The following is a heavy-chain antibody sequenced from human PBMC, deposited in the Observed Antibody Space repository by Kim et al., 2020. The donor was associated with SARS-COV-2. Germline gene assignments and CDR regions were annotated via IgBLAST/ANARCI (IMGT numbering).Heavy chain of an antibody. Sequence: GGSLRLSCAASGFTFTRYAMTWVRQAPGKGLEWVSSITGDGSGTYYAVSVQGRFTVSRDNSKYTLSLQMNSLRVEDTALYYCAKGKSTGAVDWFDPGGQGTLVTVSS. D-gene: IGHD5-12*01. CDR2: ITGDGSGT. CDR1: GFTFTRYA. CDR3: AKGKSTGAVDWFDP. V-gene: IGHV3-23*01. J-gene: IGHJ5*02.